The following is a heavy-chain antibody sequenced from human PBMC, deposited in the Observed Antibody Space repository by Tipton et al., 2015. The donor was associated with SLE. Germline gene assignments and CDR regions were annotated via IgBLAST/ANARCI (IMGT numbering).Heavy chain of an antibody. CDR3: ARGVAERLGLDF. CDR1: GGSIGPYY. V-gene: IGHV4-59*01. J-gene: IGHJ4*02. CDR2: IYFDGNS. Sequence: TLSLTCTVSGGSIGPYYWHWIRQAPGKALEWIGYIYFDGNSNGRGNYNPSLKSRVTMSVDPSKTQFSLNLNSVTAADTALYCCARGVAERLGLDFWGQGSLVTVSS. D-gene: IGHD6-19*01.